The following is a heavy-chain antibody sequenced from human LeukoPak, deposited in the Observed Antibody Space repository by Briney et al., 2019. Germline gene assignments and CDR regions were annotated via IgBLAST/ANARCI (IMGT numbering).Heavy chain of an antibody. CDR2: INPNSGGT. J-gene: IGHJ4*02. CDR3: ATFEYTSSSLNY. Sequence: ASVKVCCKASGDTFTGYDMYLMRQAPGQGLDLMGWINPNSGGTNYAQKFQGRVTMTRDTSISTAYMELSRLRSDDTAVYYCATFEYTSSSLNYWGQGTLVTVSS. D-gene: IGHD6-6*01. CDR1: GDTFTGYD. V-gene: IGHV1-2*02.